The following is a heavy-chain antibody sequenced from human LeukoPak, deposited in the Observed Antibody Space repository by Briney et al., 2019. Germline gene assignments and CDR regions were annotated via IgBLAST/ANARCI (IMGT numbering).Heavy chain of an antibody. CDR1: GFTFSSYA. CDR2: ISSNGGST. Sequence: GGSLRLSCAASGFTFSSYAMHWVRQAPGKELEYVSAISSNGGSTYYANSVKGRFTISRDNSKNTLYLQMGSLRAEDMAVYYCARAEDHYDFWSGYTADYHGMDVWGQGTTVTVSS. CDR3: ARAEDHYDFWSGYTADYHGMDV. D-gene: IGHD3-3*01. V-gene: IGHV3-64*01. J-gene: IGHJ6*02.